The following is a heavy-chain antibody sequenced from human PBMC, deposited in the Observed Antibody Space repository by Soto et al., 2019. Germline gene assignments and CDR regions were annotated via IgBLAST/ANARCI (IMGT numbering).Heavy chain of an antibody. Sequence: SLRLSCVASGFTFSRHDMHWVRQATGKGLEWVSAIGTAGDTYYPGSVKGRFTISRENAKNSLYLQMDSLRAGDTAIYYCARGGFDSNYYYYYGLDVWGQGTAVTVSS. J-gene: IGHJ6*02. CDR1: GFTFSRHD. CDR2: IGTAGDT. D-gene: IGHD3-10*01. V-gene: IGHV3-13*01. CDR3: ARGGFDSNYYYYYGLDV.